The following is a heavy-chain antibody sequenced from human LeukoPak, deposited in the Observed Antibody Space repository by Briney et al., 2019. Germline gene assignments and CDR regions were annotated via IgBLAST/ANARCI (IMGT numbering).Heavy chain of an antibody. Sequence: SETLSLTCAVPGGSILTTNWWSWVRQPPGKGLEWIGEVHLSGASNYNPSLKSRVNMSIDKSKNQLSLELTSVTAADTAIYYCTRESGAFSPFGFWGQGTLVTVSS. J-gene: IGHJ4*02. CDR2: VHLSGAS. V-gene: IGHV4-4*02. D-gene: IGHD1-26*01. CDR1: GGSILTTNW. CDR3: TRESGAFSPFGF.